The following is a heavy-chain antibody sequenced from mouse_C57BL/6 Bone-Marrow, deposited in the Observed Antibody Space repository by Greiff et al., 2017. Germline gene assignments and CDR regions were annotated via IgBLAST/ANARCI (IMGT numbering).Heavy chain of an antibody. CDR1: GFTFSDYY. D-gene: IGHD1-1*01. CDR2: ISTDGGST. V-gene: IGHV5-12*01. Sequence: EVKLVESGAGLVQPGGSLKLSCAASGFTFSDYYMYWVRQTPEKRLEWVAYISTDGGSTYYPDTVKGRVTLTRYNAKNTVYLQMSRLTSEDSAMYYCARHNYGGSSVFGGWGQGTTVTV. CDR3: ARHNYGGSSVFGG. J-gene: IGHJ4*01.